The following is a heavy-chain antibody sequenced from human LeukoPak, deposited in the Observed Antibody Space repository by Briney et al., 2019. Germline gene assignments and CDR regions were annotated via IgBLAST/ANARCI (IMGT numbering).Heavy chain of an antibody. Sequence: GASVNVSCKASGYTFTGYYMHWVRQAPGQGLEWMGWINPNSGGTNYAQKFQGRVTMTRDTSISTAYMELSRLRSDDTAVYYCARERYSSSSLDYWGQGTLVTVSS. J-gene: IGHJ4*02. CDR3: ARERYSSSSLDY. CDR2: INPNSGGT. D-gene: IGHD6-6*01. CDR1: GYTFTGYY. V-gene: IGHV1-2*02.